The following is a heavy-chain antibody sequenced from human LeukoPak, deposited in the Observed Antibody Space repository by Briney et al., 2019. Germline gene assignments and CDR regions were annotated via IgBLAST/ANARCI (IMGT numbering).Heavy chain of an antibody. CDR3: ANPMTTVTTLDY. Sequence: GGSLRPSCAASGFTFSSYAMSWVRQAPGKGLEWVSAISGSGGSTCYADSVKGRFAISRDNSKNTLYLQMNSLRAEDTAIYYCANPMTTVTTLDYWGQGTLVTVSS. J-gene: IGHJ4*02. V-gene: IGHV3-23*01. CDR2: ISGSGGST. D-gene: IGHD4-17*01. CDR1: GFTFSSYA.